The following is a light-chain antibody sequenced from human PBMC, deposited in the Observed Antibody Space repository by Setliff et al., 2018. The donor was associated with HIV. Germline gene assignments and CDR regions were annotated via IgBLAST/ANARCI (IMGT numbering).Light chain of an antibody. V-gene: IGLV2-8*01. CDR2: EVS. CDR1: SSDVGNFNY. CDR3: CSNTGSNTYV. Sequence: QSALAQPPSASGSPGQSVTISCTGTSSDVGNFNYVSWYQQHPGKAPKLMIYEVSKRPSGVPDRFSGSKSGNTASLTISGLQAEDEADYYCCSNTGSNTYVFGSGTK. J-gene: IGLJ1*01.